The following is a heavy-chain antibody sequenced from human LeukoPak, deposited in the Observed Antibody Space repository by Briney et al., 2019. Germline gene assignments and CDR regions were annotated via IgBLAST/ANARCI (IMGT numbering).Heavy chain of an antibody. J-gene: IGHJ4*02. CDR1: GGSISSYY. D-gene: IGHD3-22*01. V-gene: IGHV4-59*08. CDR3: ARRAFSSGYYYFDY. Sequence: SETLSLTCTVSGGSISSYYWSWIRQPPGKGLEWIGYTYYSGSTNYNPSLKSRVTISVDTSKNQFSLKLSSVTAADTAVYYCARRAFSSGYYYFDYWGQGTLVTVST. CDR2: TYYSGST.